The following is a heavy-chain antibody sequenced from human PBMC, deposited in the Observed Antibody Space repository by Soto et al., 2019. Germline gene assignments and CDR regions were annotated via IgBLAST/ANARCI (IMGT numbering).Heavy chain of an antibody. V-gene: IGHV3-9*01. J-gene: IGHJ4*02. Sequence: LRLSCAASGFTFDDYAMHWVRQAPGKGLEWVSGISWSSGSIGYADSVKGRFTISRDNAKNSLYLQMNSLRAEDTALYYCAKDMSGWYSSSWYFDYWGQGTLVTVSS. D-gene: IGHD6-13*01. CDR3: AKDMSGWYSSSWYFDY. CDR2: ISWSSGSI. CDR1: GFTFDDYA.